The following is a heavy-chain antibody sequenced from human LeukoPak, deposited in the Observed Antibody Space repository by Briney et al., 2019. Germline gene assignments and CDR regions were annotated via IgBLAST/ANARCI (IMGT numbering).Heavy chain of an antibody. Sequence: PSETLSLTCAVSGYSISSGYYWGWIRQPPGKGLEWIGSIYHSGSTYYNPSLKSRVTISVDTSKNQFSLKLISVTAADTAVYYCESLVRPAAIPGYFDYWGHGTLVTVSS. V-gene: IGHV4-38-2*01. CDR2: IYHSGST. CDR3: ESLVRPAAIPGYFDY. CDR1: GYSISSGYY. J-gene: IGHJ4*01. D-gene: IGHD2-2*02.